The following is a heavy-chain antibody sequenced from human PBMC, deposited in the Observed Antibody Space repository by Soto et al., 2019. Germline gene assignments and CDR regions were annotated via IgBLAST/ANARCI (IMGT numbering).Heavy chain of an antibody. CDR3: AKELGGGLDY. V-gene: IGHV3-30*18. CDR1: GFTFSSYG. D-gene: IGHD2-15*01. Sequence: QVQLVESGGGVVQPGRSLRLSCAASGFTFSSYGMHWVRQAPGKGLEWVAVISYDGSNKYYADSVKGRFTISRDNSKNTLYLQMNSLRAEDTAVYYCAKELGGGLDYGGQGTLVTVSS. J-gene: IGHJ4*02. CDR2: ISYDGSNK.